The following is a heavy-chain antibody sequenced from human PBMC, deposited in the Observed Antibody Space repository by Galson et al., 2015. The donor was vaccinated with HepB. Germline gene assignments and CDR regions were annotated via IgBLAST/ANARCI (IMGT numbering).Heavy chain of an antibody. D-gene: IGHD3-16*01. V-gene: IGHV2-5*02. J-gene: IGHJ4*02. CDR1: GFSFSTTGVG. CDR2: IYWDDDK. Sequence: PALVKPTQTLTLTCTFSGFSFSTTGVGVGRIREPPGKALEWLALIYWDDDKRYSPSLKSRLTITKDTSKNQVVLTMTNMDPVDTATYYCARGSQGHFDYWGQGTLVTVSS. CDR3: ARGSQGHFDY.